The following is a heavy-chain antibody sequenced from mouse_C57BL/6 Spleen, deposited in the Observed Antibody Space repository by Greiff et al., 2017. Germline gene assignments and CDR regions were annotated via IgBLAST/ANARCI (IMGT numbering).Heavy chain of an antibody. CDR3: ARETAQATGAMDY. CDR2: INPSNGGT. CDR1: GYTFTSYW. D-gene: IGHD3-2*02. Sequence: QVPLQQPGTELVKPGASVKLSCKASGYTFTSYWMHWVKQRPGQGLEWIGNINPSNGGTNSNEKFKSKARLPVDKSSSTAYMQLSSLTSEDSAVYYCARETAQATGAMDYWGQGTSVTVSS. J-gene: IGHJ4*01. V-gene: IGHV1-53*01.